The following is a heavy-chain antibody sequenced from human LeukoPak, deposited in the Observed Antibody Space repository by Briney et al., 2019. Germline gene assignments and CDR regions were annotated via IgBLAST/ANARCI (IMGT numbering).Heavy chain of an antibody. Sequence: GGSLRLSCAASGFTFSSYGMHWVRQAPGKGLEWVPFIRYDGSNKYYADSVKGRFTISRDNSKNTLYLQMNSLRAEDTAVYYCAKDRGDTSYFDYWGQGTLVTVSS. CDR3: AKDRGDTSYFDY. J-gene: IGHJ4*02. D-gene: IGHD3-10*01. V-gene: IGHV3-30*02. CDR1: GFTFSSYG. CDR2: IRYDGSNK.